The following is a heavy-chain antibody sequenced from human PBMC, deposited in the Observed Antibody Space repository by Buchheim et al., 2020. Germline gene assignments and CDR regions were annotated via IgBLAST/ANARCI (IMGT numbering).Heavy chain of an antibody. CDR2: ISYDGSNK. CDR1: GFTFSSYG. CDR3: AKPTVGASYYYYGKDV. D-gene: IGHD1-26*01. V-gene: IGHV3-30*18. J-gene: IGHJ6*02. Sequence: QVQLVESGGGVVQPGRSLRLSCAASGFTFSSYGMHWVRQAPGKGLEWVAVISYDGSNKYYADSVKGRFTISRDNSKNTRYLQMNSLRAEDTAVYYCAKPTVGASYYYYGKDVWGQGTT.